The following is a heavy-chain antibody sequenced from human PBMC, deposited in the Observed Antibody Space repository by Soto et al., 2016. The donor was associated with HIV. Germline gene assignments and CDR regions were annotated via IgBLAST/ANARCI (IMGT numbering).Heavy chain of an antibody. CDR3: ARDIRNLGDYYDTSGYYYYFDY. Sequence: QVQLVQSGAEVKKPGASVKVSCKASGYDFSGYYLHWVRQAPGQGLEWMGWINPNIGNTVYPQKFQGRVTMTRDRSSTTVYLQVNGLRSDDTAVYYCARDIRNLGDYYDTSGYYYYFDYWGQGTLVTVSS. V-gene: IGHV1-2*02. J-gene: IGHJ4*02. D-gene: IGHD3-22*01. CDR1: GYDFSGYY. CDR2: INPNIGNT.